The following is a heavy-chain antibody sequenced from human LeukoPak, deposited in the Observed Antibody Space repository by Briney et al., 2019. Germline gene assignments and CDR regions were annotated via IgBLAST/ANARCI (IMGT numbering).Heavy chain of an antibody. D-gene: IGHD6-19*01. CDR3: ARQVIIAVEDQVPYYYYYMDV. Sequence: ASVKVSCKASGYTFTSFYMYWVRQAPGQGLEWMGIINPSGGSTSYAQKFQGRVTMTRDTSTSTVYMELSSLRSEDTAVYYCARQVIIAVEDQVPYYYYYMDVWGKGTTVTISS. V-gene: IGHV1-46*01. J-gene: IGHJ6*03. CDR2: INPSGGST. CDR1: GYTFTSFY.